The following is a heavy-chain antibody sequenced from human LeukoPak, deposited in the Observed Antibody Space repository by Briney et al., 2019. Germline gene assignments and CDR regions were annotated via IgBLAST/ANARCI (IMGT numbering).Heavy chain of an antibody. V-gene: IGHV3-23*01. CDR3: ARGASYYYDSSGYLADY. CDR1: GFTFSSYA. Sequence: GGSLRLSCAASGFTFSSYAMSWVRQAPGKGLEFVSTISGSGGSTYYADSVKGRFTISRDNSKNTLYLQMNSLRAEDTAVYYCARGASYYYDSSGYLADYWGQGTLVTVSS. J-gene: IGHJ4*02. CDR2: ISGSGGST. D-gene: IGHD3-22*01.